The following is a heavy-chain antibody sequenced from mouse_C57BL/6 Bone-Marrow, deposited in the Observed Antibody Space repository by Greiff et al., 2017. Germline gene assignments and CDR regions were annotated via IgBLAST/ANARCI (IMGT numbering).Heavy chain of an antibody. CDR2: IDPSDSST. Sequence: QVQLQQPGAELVKPGASVKLSCQASGYTFTSYWMQWVQQRPGQGLEWIGEIDPSDSSTNYTQKFKGKATLTVDTASSTAYMQLSSLTSEDSAVYYCARSDGYYIFYAMDYWGQGTSVTVSS. CDR1: GYTFTSYW. D-gene: IGHD2-3*01. CDR3: ARSDGYYIFYAMDY. J-gene: IGHJ4*01. V-gene: IGHV1-50*01.